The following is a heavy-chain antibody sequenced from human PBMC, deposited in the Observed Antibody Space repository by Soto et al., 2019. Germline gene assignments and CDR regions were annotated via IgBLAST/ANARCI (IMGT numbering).Heavy chain of an antibody. Sequence: GGSLRLSCAASGFTFSNFEMHWVRQAPGKGLEWVSYINTAGSTKYYAESVKGRFTISRDNARNSLFLQMNSLRAEDTAVYYCARAECSSPDCLTAYYSYGLDVWGQGSTVTVSS. CDR3: ARAECSSPDCLTAYYSYGLDV. D-gene: IGHD3-9*01. CDR2: INTAGSTK. CDR1: GFTFSNFE. V-gene: IGHV3-48*03. J-gene: IGHJ6*02.